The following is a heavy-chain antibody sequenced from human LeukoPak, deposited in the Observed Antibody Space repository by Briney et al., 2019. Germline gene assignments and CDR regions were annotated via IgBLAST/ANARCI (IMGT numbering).Heavy chain of an antibody. CDR1: GFTFSSYA. Sequence: GGSLRLSCAASGFTFSSYAMSWVRQAPGKGLEWVSAISGSGGSTYYADSVKGRFTISRDNSKNTLYLQMNSLRAEDTAVYYCAKPKFLEWLLSTTGPDYWGQGTLVTVSS. D-gene: IGHD3-3*01. CDR3: AKPKFLEWLLSTTGPDY. CDR2: ISGSGGST. J-gene: IGHJ4*02. V-gene: IGHV3-23*01.